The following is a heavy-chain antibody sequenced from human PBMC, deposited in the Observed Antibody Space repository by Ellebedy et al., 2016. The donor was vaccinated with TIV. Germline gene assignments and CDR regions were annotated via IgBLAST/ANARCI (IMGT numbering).Heavy chain of an antibody. Sequence: GESLKISCAASGFTFSSYGMHWVRQAPGKGLEWVAVISYDGSNKYYADSVKGRFTISRDNSKNTLYLQMNSLRAEDTAVYYCAKDEGYCSSTSRYSYFDYWGQGTLVTVSS. D-gene: IGHD2-2*01. CDR2: ISYDGSNK. CDR1: GFTFSSYG. CDR3: AKDEGYCSSTSRYSYFDY. J-gene: IGHJ4*02. V-gene: IGHV3-30*18.